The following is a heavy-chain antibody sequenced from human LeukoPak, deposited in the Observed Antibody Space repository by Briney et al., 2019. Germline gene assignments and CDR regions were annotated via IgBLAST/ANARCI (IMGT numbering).Heavy chain of an antibody. D-gene: IGHD3-22*01. CDR2: INWNGGST. V-gene: IGHV3-20*04. Sequence: TGGSLRLSCAASGFTFDDYGMSWVRQAPGKGLEWVSGINWNGGSTGYADSVKGRFTISRDNAKNSLYLQMNSLRAEDTALYYCARDSSSSGYYNWFDPWGQGTLVTVSS. CDR3: ARDSSSSGYYNWFDP. J-gene: IGHJ5*02. CDR1: GFTFDDYG.